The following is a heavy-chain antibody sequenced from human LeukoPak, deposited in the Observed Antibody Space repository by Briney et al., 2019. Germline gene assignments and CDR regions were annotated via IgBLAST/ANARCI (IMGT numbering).Heavy chain of an antibody. CDR1: GGSISSYY. J-gene: IGHJ5*02. D-gene: IGHD2-15*01. V-gene: IGHV4-59*08. Sequence: SETLSLTCTVSGGSISSYYWSWIRQPPGKGLEWIGYVFHTGDSNCNPSLKRRVTMSLDTSKNQLSLRLTSVTAADTAVYYCARHPFATPFDRWGRGTLVTVSS. CDR3: ARHPFATPFDR. CDR2: VFHTGDS.